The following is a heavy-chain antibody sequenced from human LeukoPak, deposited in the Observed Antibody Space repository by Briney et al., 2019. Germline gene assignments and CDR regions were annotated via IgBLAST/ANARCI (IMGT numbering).Heavy chain of an antibody. J-gene: IGHJ4*02. CDR2: IYYSGST. Sequence: SETLSLTCTVSGGSISSSSYYWAWIRQPPGKGLEWIGSIYYSGSTYYNPSLKSRVTISVDTSKNQFSLKLSSVTAADTAVYYCSRHDYSSSFYFDYWGQGTLVTVSS. V-gene: IGHV4-39*01. CDR1: GGSISSSSYY. CDR3: SRHDYSSSFYFDY. D-gene: IGHD6-6*01.